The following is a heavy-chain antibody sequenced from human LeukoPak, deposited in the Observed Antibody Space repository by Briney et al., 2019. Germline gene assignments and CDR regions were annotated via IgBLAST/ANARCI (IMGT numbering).Heavy chain of an antibody. CDR3: ASGHRPDAVNYYNKVDYYYYMDV. CDR1: GFTFSSYS. Sequence: PGGSLRLSGAASGFTFSSYSMNWVRQAPGKGLEWVSSISSSGSYIYYADSVKGRFTISRDNAKNSLYLQMNSLRAEDTAVYYCASGHRPDAVNYYNKVDYYYYMDVWGKGTTVTVSS. J-gene: IGHJ6*03. CDR2: ISSSGSYI. V-gene: IGHV3-21*01. D-gene: IGHD3-10*01.